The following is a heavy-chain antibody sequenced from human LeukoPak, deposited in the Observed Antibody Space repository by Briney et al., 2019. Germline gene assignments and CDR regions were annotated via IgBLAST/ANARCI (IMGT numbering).Heavy chain of an antibody. CDR1: GGSFSGYY. J-gene: IGHJ4*02. D-gene: IGHD5-12*01. V-gene: IGHV4-34*01. Sequence: SETLSLTCAVYGGSFSGYYWSWIRQPPGKGLEWIGEINHSGSTNYNPSLKSRVTISVDTSKIQFSLKLSSVTAADTAVYYCARGVGLRTHLDYWGQGTLVTVSS. CDR3: ARGVGLRTHLDY. CDR2: INHSGST.